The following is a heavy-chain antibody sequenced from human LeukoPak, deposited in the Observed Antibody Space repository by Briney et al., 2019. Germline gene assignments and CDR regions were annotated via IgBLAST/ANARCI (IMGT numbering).Heavy chain of an antibody. Sequence: GASVKVSCKASGYTFTGYYMHWVRQAPGQGLGWMGWINPNSGGTNYAQKFQGRVTMTRDTSISTAYMELSRLRSDDTAVYYCARVERVFTFGGAGGYWGQGTLVTVSS. J-gene: IGHJ4*02. CDR2: INPNSGGT. CDR3: ARVERVFTFGGAGGY. V-gene: IGHV1-2*02. CDR1: GYTFTGYY. D-gene: IGHD3-16*01.